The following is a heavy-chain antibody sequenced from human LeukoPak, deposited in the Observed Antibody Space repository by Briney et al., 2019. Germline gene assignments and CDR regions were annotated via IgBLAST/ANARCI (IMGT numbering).Heavy chain of an antibody. CDR3: AKGSSGYFADL. CDR2: ISNDGGST. V-gene: IGHV3-23*01. CDR1: GFIFNNYG. Sequence: PGGSLRLSCAASGFIFNNYGLIWVRQAPGKGLEWGSAISNDGGSTTYADFVNGRFTISKDNSKNTLFLQMNSLRAEDTALYYCAKGSSGYFADLWGQGTLVTVSS. J-gene: IGHJ5*02. D-gene: IGHD3-22*01.